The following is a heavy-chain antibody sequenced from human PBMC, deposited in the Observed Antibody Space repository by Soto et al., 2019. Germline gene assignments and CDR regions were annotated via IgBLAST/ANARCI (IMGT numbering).Heavy chain of an antibody. CDR1: GYTFTGYY. D-gene: IGHD3-22*01. V-gene: IGHV1-69*02. J-gene: IGHJ4*02. CDR2: IIPILGIA. Sequence: ASVKVSCKASGYTFTGYYMRWVRQAPGQGLEWMGRIIPILGIANYAQKFQGRVTITADKSTSTAYMELSSLRSEDTAVYYCAGSQVITMIVVVEQPFDYWGQGTLVTVSS. CDR3: AGSQVITMIVVVEQPFDY.